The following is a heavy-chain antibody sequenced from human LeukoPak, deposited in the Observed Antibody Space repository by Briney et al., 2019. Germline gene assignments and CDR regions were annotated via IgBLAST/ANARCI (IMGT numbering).Heavy chain of an antibody. CDR3: TRRTRLGPRVDY. CDR1: GFTFSDYS. CDR2: LYHSGTT. Sequence: GSLRLSCAASGFTFSDYSMNWVRQAPGKGLEWIGGLYHSGTTFSNLSLKSRVTISLDTSNNQFSLKLTSMTAADTAVYFCTRRTRLGPRVDYWGQGTLVTVSS. J-gene: IGHJ4*02. V-gene: IGHV4-38-2*01. D-gene: IGHD7-27*01.